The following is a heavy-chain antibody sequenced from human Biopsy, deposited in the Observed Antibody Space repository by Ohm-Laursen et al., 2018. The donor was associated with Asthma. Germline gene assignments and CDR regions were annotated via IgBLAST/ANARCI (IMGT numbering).Heavy chain of an antibody. CDR3: ARKAGSCISRTCYSLDF. CDR2: INSVFGTT. V-gene: IGHV1-69*01. D-gene: IGHD2-2*01. Sequence: SSVKVSCKPLGGTFNTYVIGWVRQAPGQGLEWMGGINSVFGTTTYPQKLQDRVTITADDSTSTVYMELSSLRSEDTAVYYCARKAGSCISRTCYSLDFGGQGTLVTFSS. J-gene: IGHJ4*02. CDR1: GGTFNTYV.